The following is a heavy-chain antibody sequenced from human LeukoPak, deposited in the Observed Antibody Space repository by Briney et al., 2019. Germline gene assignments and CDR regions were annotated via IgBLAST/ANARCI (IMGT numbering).Heavy chain of an antibody. J-gene: IGHJ4*02. CDR3: ARAEYSSSFYFDY. CDR2: IYTSGST. Sequence: PSETLSLTCTVSGGAISSYYWSWIRQPARKGLEWIGRIYTSGSTNYNPSLKSRVTMSVDTCKNQFSLKLSSVTAADTAVYNCARAEYSSSFYFDYWGQGTLVTVSS. D-gene: IGHD6-6*01. CDR1: GGAISSYY. V-gene: IGHV4-4*07.